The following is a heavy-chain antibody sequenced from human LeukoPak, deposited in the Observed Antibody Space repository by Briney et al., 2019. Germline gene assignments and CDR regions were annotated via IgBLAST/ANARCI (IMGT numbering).Heavy chain of an antibody. CDR2: ISSSGSTI. D-gene: IGHD1-26*01. Sequence: GGSLRLSCAASGFTFSSYEMNWVRQAPGKGLKWVSYISSSGSTIYYADSVKGRFTISRDNAKNSLYLQMNSLRAEDTAVCYCARVGAIDAFDIWGQGTMVTVSS. CDR3: ARVGAIDAFDI. CDR1: GFTFSSYE. V-gene: IGHV3-48*03. J-gene: IGHJ3*02.